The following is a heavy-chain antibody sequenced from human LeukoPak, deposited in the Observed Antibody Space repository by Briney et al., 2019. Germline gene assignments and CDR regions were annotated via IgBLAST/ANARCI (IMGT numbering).Heavy chain of an antibody. Sequence: GGSLRLSCAASGFTFSSYAMSWVRQAPGKGLEWVSAISGSGGSTYYGDSAKGRFTISRDNSKNTLYLQMNSLRAEDTAVYYCAKDPFYGSGGAWGQGTLVTVSS. CDR1: GFTFSSYA. D-gene: IGHD3-10*01. J-gene: IGHJ4*02. CDR3: AKDPFYGSGGA. CDR2: ISGSGGST. V-gene: IGHV3-23*01.